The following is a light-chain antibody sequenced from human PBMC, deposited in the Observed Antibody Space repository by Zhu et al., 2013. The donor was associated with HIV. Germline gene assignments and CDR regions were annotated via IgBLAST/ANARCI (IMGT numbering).Light chain of an antibody. V-gene: IGKV1-39*01. J-gene: IGKJ3*01. CDR2: AAS. CDR1: HSINTY. CDR3: QQYETYPLT. Sequence: DIQMTQSPSSLSASVGDRVTITCRASHSINTYLNWYQQKPGKAPKLLIYAASSLQSGVPSRFSGSGSGTDFTLTISSMQPEDAATYYCQQYETYPLTFGPGTKVEIK.